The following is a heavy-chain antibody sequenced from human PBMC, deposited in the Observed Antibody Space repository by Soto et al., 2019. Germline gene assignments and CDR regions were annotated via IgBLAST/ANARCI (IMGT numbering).Heavy chain of an antibody. J-gene: IGHJ5*02. Sequence: SETLSLTCAVYGGSFSGYYWSWIRQPPGKGLEWIGEINHSGSTNYNPSLKSRVTISVDTSKNQFSLKLSSVTAADTAVYYCARGGLWFGEFPPVRGWFDPWGQGTLVTVSS. CDR1: GGSFSGYY. CDR2: INHSGST. D-gene: IGHD3-10*01. V-gene: IGHV4-34*01. CDR3: ARGGLWFGEFPPVRGWFDP.